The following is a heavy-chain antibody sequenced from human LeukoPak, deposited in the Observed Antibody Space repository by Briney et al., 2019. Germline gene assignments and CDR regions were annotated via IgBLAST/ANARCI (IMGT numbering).Heavy chain of an antibody. Sequence: PGGSLRLSCAASGFTFSDYYMSWLRQAPGKGLEWVSYISSSSSYTNYADSVKGRFTISRDNAKNSLYLQMNSLRAEDTAVYYCARKPTYYDFLPVYFDYWGQGTLVTVSS. J-gene: IGHJ4*02. V-gene: IGHV3-11*06. CDR3: ARKPTYYDFLPVYFDY. CDR2: ISSSSSYT. CDR1: GFTFSDYY. D-gene: IGHD3-9*01.